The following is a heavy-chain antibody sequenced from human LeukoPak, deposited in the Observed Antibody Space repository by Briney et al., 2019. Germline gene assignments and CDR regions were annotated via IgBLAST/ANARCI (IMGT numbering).Heavy chain of an antibody. Sequence: GGSLRLSCAASGFTFSSYAMSWVRQAPGKGLEWVSAISGSGGSTYYADSVKGRFTISRDNSKNSLYLQMNSLRAEDTAVYYCARDYSSSSGKHAFDVWGQGTMVTVSS. J-gene: IGHJ3*01. CDR3: ARDYSSSSGKHAFDV. CDR2: ISGSGGST. CDR1: GFTFSSYA. V-gene: IGHV3-23*01. D-gene: IGHD6-13*01.